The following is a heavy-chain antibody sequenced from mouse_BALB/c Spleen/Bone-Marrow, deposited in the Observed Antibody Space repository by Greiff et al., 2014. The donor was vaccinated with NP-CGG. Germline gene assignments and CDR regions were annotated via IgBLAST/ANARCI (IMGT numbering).Heavy chain of an antibody. CDR2: IHPSNGRT. V-gene: IGHV1S81*02. CDR1: GYTFTSYW. D-gene: IGHD3-2*01. J-gene: IGHJ4*01. CDR3: ARGTARAMMDY. Sequence: QVQLQQSGTELVKPGASVKLSCKASGYTFTSYWIHWVKQRPGQGLEWIGEIHPSNGRTNYSEKFKTEATLTVDKSSTTAHMQLRSLTSEDSAVYYCARGTARAMMDYWGQGTSVTVSS.